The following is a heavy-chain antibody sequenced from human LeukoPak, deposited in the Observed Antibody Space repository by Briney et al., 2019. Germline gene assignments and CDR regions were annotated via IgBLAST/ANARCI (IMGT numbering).Heavy chain of an antibody. D-gene: IGHD5-18*01. Sequence: GGSLRLSCAASGFTFSNYALHWVRQAPGKGLEWVAVISYDDTNKYYVDSVKGRFTISRDNSKNTLYLQMNSLRAEDTAVYYCARARSSYGYGDAFDIWGQGTMVTVSS. CDR3: ARARSSYGYGDAFDI. CDR1: GFTFSNYA. V-gene: IGHV3-30*04. J-gene: IGHJ3*02. CDR2: ISYDDTNK.